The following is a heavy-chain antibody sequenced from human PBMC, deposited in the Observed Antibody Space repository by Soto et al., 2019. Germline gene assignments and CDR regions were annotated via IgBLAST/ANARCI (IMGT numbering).Heavy chain of an antibody. Sequence: PSETLSLTCTVSGGSISSYYWSWIRQHTGKGLEWIGYIYYSGSTNYNPSLKSRVTISVDTSKNQFSLKLSSVTAADTAVYYCARGPMTTVTSDAFDIWGQGTMVTVSS. CDR3: ARGPMTTVTSDAFDI. J-gene: IGHJ3*02. V-gene: IGHV4-59*01. CDR2: IYYSGST. CDR1: GGSISSYY. D-gene: IGHD4-17*01.